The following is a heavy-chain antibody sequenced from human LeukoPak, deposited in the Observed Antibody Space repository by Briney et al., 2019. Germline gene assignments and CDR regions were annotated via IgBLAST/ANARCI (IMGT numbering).Heavy chain of an antibody. V-gene: IGHV4-38-2*01. CDR3: ARRSYDFWSGYYTEWFDP. CDR2: IYHSGST. Sequence: PPETLSLTCAVSGYSISSGYYWGWIRQPPGNGLEWIGSIYHSGSTYYIPSLKSRVTISVDTSKNQFSLKLSSVTAADPAVYYCARRSYDFWSGYYTEWFDPWGQGTLVTVSS. D-gene: IGHD3-3*01. CDR1: GYSISSGYY. J-gene: IGHJ5*02.